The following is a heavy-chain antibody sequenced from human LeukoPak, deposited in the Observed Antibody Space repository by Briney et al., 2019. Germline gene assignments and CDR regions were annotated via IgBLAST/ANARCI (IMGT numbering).Heavy chain of an antibody. CDR1: GGSTSSGSYY. CDR2: IYTSGST. CDR3: ARGVGSSQDHYYYMDV. D-gene: IGHD6-13*01. J-gene: IGHJ6*03. V-gene: IGHV4-61*02. Sequence: SETLSLTCTVSGGSTSSGSYYWSWIRQPAGKGLEWIGRIYTSGSTNYNPSLKSRVTISVDTSKNQFSLKLSSVTAADTAVYYCARGVGSSQDHYYYMDVWGKGTTVTVSS.